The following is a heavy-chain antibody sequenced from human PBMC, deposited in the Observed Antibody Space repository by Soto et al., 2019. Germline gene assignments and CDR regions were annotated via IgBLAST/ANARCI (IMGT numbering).Heavy chain of an antibody. CDR2: IGGSGSNT. Sequence: GGSLRLSCVASGFTFSNYAMSWVRQAPGKGLEWVSGIGGSGSNTYYADSVKGRFTISRDNSKNTLFLQMNSLRAEDTAEYYCARVVRYFDTPYGMDVWGQGTTVTVSS. CDR1: GFTFSNYA. D-gene: IGHD3-9*01. V-gene: IGHV3-23*01. CDR3: ARVVRYFDTPYGMDV. J-gene: IGHJ6*02.